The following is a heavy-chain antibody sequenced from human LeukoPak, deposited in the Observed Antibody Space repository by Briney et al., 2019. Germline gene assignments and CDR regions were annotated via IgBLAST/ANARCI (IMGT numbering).Heavy chain of an antibody. CDR1: GYTFTSYD. CDR3: ARGRYSSSWYPPRYYYMDV. D-gene: IGHD6-13*01. Sequence: ASVKVSCKASGYTFTSYDINWVRQATGQGLEWMGWMNPNSGNTGYAQKFQGRVTMTRNTSISTAYMELSSLRSEDTAVYYCARGRYSSSWYPPRYYYMDVWGKGTTVTVSS. CDR2: MNPNSGNT. J-gene: IGHJ6*03. V-gene: IGHV1-8*01.